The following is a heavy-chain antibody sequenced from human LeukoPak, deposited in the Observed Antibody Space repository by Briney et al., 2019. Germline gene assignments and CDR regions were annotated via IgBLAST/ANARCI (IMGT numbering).Heavy chain of an antibody. D-gene: IGHD3-3*01. J-gene: IGHJ3*02. CDR2: FNHSGST. CDR3: ARQILEWLPDAFDI. Sequence: SETLSLTCTVSGDSISSSNYLWVWIRQPPGKGLEWIGEFNHSGSTNYNPSLKSRVTISVDTSKNQFSLKLSSVTAADTAVYYCARQILEWLPDAFDIWGQGTMVTVSS. V-gene: IGHV4-39*01. CDR1: GDSISSSNYL.